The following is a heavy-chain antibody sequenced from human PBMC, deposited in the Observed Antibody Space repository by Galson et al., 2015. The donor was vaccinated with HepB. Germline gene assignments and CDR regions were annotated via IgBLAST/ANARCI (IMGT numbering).Heavy chain of an antibody. CDR3: TTALPAAIGWKGFDP. J-gene: IGHJ5*02. V-gene: IGHV3-15*01. Sequence: SLRLSCAASGFTFSNAWMSWVRQAPGKGLEWVGRIKSKTDGGTTDYAAPVKGRFTISGDDSKNTLYLRMNSLKTEDTAVYYCTTALPAAIGWKGFDPRGQGTLVTVSS. D-gene: IGHD2-2*02. CDR2: IKSKTDGGTT. CDR1: GFTFSNAW.